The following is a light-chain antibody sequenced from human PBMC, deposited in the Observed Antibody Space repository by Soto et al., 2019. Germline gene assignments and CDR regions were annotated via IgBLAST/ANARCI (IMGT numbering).Light chain of an antibody. V-gene: IGKV3-20*01. CDR2: GAS. CDR1: QSVSSNF. CDR3: QQYGSSPRT. J-gene: IGKJ1*01. Sequence: EIVLTQSPGTVSLSAGERATLXXRASQSVSSNFLAWYQQRPGQAPRXXIYGASNRATGIPDRFSGSGSGTDFTLTISRLEPEDFAVYYCQQYGSSPRTFGQGTKVDIK.